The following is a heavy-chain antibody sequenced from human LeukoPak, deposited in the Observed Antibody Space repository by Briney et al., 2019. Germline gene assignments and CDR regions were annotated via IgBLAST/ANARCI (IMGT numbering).Heavy chain of an antibody. CDR3: ARDQFTNGGKKDY. CDR1: GFTFSSYA. Sequence: PGRSLRLSCAASGFTFSSYAMHWVRQAPGKGLEWVAVISYDGSSKYYADSVKGRFTISRDNSKNTLYLQMNSLRAEDTAVYYCARDQFTNGGKKDYWGQGTLVTVSS. J-gene: IGHJ4*02. CDR2: ISYDGSSK. D-gene: IGHD2-2*01. V-gene: IGHV3-30-3*01.